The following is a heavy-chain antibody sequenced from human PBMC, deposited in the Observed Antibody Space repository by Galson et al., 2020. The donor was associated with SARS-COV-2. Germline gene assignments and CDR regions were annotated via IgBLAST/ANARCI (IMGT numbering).Heavy chain of an antibody. CDR1: SGSISSGSYY. CDR2: VYYSGGT. J-gene: IGHJ6*02. Sequence: SETLSLTCTASSGSISSGSYYWGWIRQSPGQGLEWIRSVYYSGGTNYNPALKSRVTISVDTSKNQFSLNLSSVTAADTAIYYCTRQLSSSWYSPHYYYGLDVWGQGTTVTVSS. V-gene: IGHV4-39*07. D-gene: IGHD6-13*01. CDR3: TRQLSSSWYSPHYYYGLDV.